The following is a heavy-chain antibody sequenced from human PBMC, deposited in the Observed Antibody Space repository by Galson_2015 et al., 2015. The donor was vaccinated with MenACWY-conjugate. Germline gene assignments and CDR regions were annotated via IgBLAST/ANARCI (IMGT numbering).Heavy chain of an antibody. V-gene: IGHV3-74*01. J-gene: IGHJ3*02. D-gene: IGHD1-26*01. CDR2: IDNDGNRI. CDR3: SRGGEAKLIIVGGISDI. Sequence: LRLSCAASGFTFSNYWLHWVRQGPGKGMEWLSRIDNDGNRITYADSVKGRFTISRDNAKNTLYLQINSVRADDTAVYYCSRGGEAKLIIVGGISDIWGQGTTVTVSS. CDR1: GFTFSNYW.